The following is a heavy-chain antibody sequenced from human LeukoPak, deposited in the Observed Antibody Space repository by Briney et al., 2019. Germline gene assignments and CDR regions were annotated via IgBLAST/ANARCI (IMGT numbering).Heavy chain of an antibody. D-gene: IGHD5-18*01. J-gene: IGHJ4*02. CDR1: GFTFSNYW. V-gene: IGHV3-7*01. CDR3: ARDAAMANDY. Sequence: GGSLRLSCAASGFTFSNYWMSWVRQAPGKGLEWVANINQDGSEKYYVDSVKGRFTISRDNAKNSLYLQMNSLRAEDTAVYYCARDAAMANDYWGQGTPDTVSS. CDR2: INQDGSEK.